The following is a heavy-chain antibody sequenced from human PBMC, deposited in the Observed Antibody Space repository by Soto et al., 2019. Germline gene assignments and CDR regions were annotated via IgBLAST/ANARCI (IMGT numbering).Heavy chain of an antibody. Sequence: SVTLSLTCTVAGGSISSYYWSWIRQPPGKGLEWIGYIYYSGSTNYNPSLKSRVTISVDTSKNQFSLKLSFVTAADTAVYYCAGGKERFLEWLLHGGDYMDVWGKGTTVTVSS. D-gene: IGHD3-3*01. CDR1: GGSISSYY. CDR2: IYYSGST. CDR3: AGGKERFLEWLLHGGDYMDV. J-gene: IGHJ6*03. V-gene: IGHV4-59*08.